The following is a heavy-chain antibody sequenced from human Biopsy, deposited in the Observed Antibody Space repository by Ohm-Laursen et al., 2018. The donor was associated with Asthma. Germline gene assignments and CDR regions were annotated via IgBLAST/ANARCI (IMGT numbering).Heavy chain of an antibody. CDR2: ISGNSGIT. Sequence: SLRLSCAASGFTFRAHAMSWVRQAPGKGLEWVSTISGNSGITYYADSVKGRFTISRDNSQNTLYLHMDSLSAEETAVYYCAKDRSGTWYGFDYWGQGTLVTVSS. CDR3: AKDRSGTWYGFDY. D-gene: IGHD6-13*01. V-gene: IGHV3-23*01. CDR1: GFTFRAHA. J-gene: IGHJ4*02.